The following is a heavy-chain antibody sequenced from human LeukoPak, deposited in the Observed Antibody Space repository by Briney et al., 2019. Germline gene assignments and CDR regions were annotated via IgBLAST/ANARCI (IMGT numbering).Heavy chain of an antibody. CDR2: IKQDGSEK. CDR3: ARVQWELRGVGSYFEY. CDR1: GFTFSSYA. J-gene: IGHJ4*02. D-gene: IGHD1-26*01. V-gene: IGHV3-7*01. Sequence: GGSLRLSRAASGFTFSSYAMSWVRQAPGKGLEWVADIKQDGSEKYYVDSVKGRFTMSRDNAENSLYLQMNSLRAEDTAVYYCARVQWELRGVGSYFEYWGQGALVTVSS.